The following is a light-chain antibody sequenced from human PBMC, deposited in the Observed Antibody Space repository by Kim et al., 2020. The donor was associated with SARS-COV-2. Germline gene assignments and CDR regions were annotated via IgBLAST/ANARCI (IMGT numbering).Light chain of an antibody. J-gene: IGLJ3*02. CDR3: SAWDDTLNGVV. V-gene: IGLV1-44*01. CDR2: SNN. Sequence: GHRVTISCSGSSSNIGTNTVNWYRQLPGTAPKLLIYSNNHRPSGVPDRFSGSKSGTSASLAISGLQSEDETDYYCSAWDDTLNGVVFGGGTQLTVL. CDR1: SSNIGTNT.